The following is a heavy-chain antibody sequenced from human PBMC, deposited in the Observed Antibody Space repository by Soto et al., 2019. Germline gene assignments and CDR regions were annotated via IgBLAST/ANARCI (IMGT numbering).Heavy chain of an antibody. V-gene: IGHV3-53*01. J-gene: IGHJ4*02. D-gene: IGHD3-10*01. CDR2: IYSGGTT. CDR3: GSLSFRELPPPGRLFGLDY. CDR1: GFTVSSNY. Sequence: GGSLRLSCAASGFTVSSNYMSWVRQAPGKGLECVSVIYSGGTTYYADSVKGRFTISRDNSKNTLYLQMNSLRAEDTAVYYCGSLSFRELPPPGRLFGLDYWGQGTLVTVPS.